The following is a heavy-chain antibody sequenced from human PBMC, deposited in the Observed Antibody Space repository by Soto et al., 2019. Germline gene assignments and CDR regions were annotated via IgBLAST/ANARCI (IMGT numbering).Heavy chain of an antibody. CDR1: GFTSNDYA. D-gene: IGHD3-16*01. Sequence: DVKLVESGGGLVQPGRSLRLSCAASGFTSNDYAMHWVRQAPGKGLEWVSGIYYNSDRIDYGDSVKGRFATSRDNAKNSLYLQMNSLRPGDTAVYYCVKDVLPGGADYWGPGTLVTVSS. CDR3: VKDVLPGGADY. J-gene: IGHJ4*02. V-gene: IGHV3-9*02. CDR2: IYYNSDRI.